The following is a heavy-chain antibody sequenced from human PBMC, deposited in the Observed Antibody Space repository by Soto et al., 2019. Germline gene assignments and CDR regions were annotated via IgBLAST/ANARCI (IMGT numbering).Heavy chain of an antibody. Sequence: EVQLLESGGGLVQPGGSLRLSCAASGFTFSSYAMSWVRQAPGKGLEWVSAISGSGGSTYYADSVKGRFTISRDNSKNTLYLQMNRLRAEDTAVYYCAKDFTWYSSSSTVDYWGQGTLVTVSS. J-gene: IGHJ4*02. CDR3: AKDFTWYSSSSTVDY. CDR2: ISGSGGST. V-gene: IGHV3-23*01. D-gene: IGHD6-6*01. CDR1: GFTFSSYA.